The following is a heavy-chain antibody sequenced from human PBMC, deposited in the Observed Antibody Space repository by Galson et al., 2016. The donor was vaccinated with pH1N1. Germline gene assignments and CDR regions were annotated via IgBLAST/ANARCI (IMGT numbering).Heavy chain of an antibody. CDR2: ISYDGSHK. V-gene: IGHV3-30*03. D-gene: IGHD6-19*01. J-gene: IGHJ4*02. CDR1: GFSFSSSG. Sequence: SLRLSCAASGFSFSSSGMHWVRQAPGKSLKWVAFISYDGSHKYYADSVKGRFTISRDNSMNTLYLQMNSLRAEDTAVYYCARAVGDTRGWCWIDFWGQGTLVTVSS. CDR3: ARAVGDTRGWCWIDF.